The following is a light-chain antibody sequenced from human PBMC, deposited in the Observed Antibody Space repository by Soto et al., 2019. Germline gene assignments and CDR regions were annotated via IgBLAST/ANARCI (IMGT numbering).Light chain of an antibody. CDR3: QQIHSTSSYT. V-gene: IGKV1-39*01. Sequence: DSQMTQSPSSLSASVGDRVTITCRASQNLRNALTWYQQRPGKTPNLLVYAASNLRGGVPSRFSGSGSGTVFNLTINSLQPEDFATYYCQQIHSTSSYTFGQGTRVDIK. CDR1: QNLRNA. CDR2: AAS. J-gene: IGKJ2*01.